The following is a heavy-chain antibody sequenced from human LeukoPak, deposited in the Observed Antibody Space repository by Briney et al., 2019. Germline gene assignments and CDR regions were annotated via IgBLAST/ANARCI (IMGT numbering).Heavy chain of an antibody. D-gene: IGHD6-13*01. J-gene: IGHJ5*02. Sequence: SVKVSCKASGGTFSSYAISWVRQAPGQGLEWMGGIIPIFGTGNYAQKFQGRVTITADESTSTAYMELSSLRSEDTAVYYCARVKTAAVVTYNWFDPWGQGTLVTVSS. CDR2: IIPIFGTG. CDR3: ARVKTAAVVTYNWFDP. CDR1: GGTFSSYA. V-gene: IGHV1-69*13.